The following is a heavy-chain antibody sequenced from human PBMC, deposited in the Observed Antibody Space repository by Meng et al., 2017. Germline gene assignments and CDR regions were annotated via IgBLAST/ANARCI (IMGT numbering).Heavy chain of an antibody. J-gene: IGHJ4*02. D-gene: IGHD2-15*01. CDR1: GYTFTSYA. CDR2: LNAGNGDT. Sequence: QVQLVQSGAEVKEPGASVKVSCKASGYTFTSYAMRWVRQAPGQSLEWMGWLNAGNGDTKYSQKFQGRVTITRDSSASTAYMELSSLRSEDTAVYYCARDSCTGGICYRGSFDYWAQGTLVTVSS. V-gene: IGHV1-3*01. CDR3: ARDSCTGGICYRGSFDY.